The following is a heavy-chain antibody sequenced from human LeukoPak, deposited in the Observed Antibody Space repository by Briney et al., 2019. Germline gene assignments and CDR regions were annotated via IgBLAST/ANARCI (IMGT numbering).Heavy chain of an antibody. V-gene: IGHV4-39*01. D-gene: IGHD3-10*01. CDR2: IYYSGAT. CDR1: GGSISSFSYY. CDR3: ARPRHYYGSGFDY. J-gene: IGHJ4*02. Sequence: ASETLSLTCTVSGGSISSFSYYWGWIRQPPGKGLEWIGSIYYSGATYYNPSLKSRVTISVDTSKNQFSLKLSSVTAADTAVYYCARPRHYYGSGFDYWGQGTLVTVSS.